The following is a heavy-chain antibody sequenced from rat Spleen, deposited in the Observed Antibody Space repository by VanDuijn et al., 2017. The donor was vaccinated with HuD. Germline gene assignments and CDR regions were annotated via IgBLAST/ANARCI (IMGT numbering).Heavy chain of an antibody. CDR2: IWGDGNA. Sequence: QVQLKESGPGLVQPSQTLSLTCTVSGFSLISNSLHWVRHPPGKGLEWMGGIWGDGNANYNSVLKSRLTINRDTSKSQVYLKMNSLQTEDTATYFCARNRYRYTSGYFMDAWGQGASVTVSS. CDR3: ARNRYRYTSGYFMDA. V-gene: IGHV2-1*01. CDR1: GFSLISNS. D-gene: IGHD1-5*01. J-gene: IGHJ4*01.